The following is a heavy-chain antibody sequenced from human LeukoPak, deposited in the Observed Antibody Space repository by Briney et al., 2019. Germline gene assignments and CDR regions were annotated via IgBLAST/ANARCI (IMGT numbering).Heavy chain of an antibody. J-gene: IGHJ4*02. V-gene: IGHV4-34*01. CDR1: GGSFSGYY. Sequence: SETLSLTCAVYGGSFSGYYWSWIRQPPGKGLEWIGEINHSGSTNYNPSLKSRVTISVDTSKNQFSLKLSSVTAADTAVYYCARDPRWFGEFRFDYWGQGTLVTVSS. CDR3: ARDPRWFGEFRFDY. CDR2: INHSGST. D-gene: IGHD3-10*01.